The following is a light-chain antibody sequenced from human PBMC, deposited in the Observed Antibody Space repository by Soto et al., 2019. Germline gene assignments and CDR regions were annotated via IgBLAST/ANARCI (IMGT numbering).Light chain of an antibody. Sequence: EIVLTKAPGTLSLSPGERATLSCRASQSVSSTYLAWYQHKLGQAPRLVIYGASSKASGIPDRFSGSGSGTDFTLTISGREPEDFGVYYCQQYRSSPRAFGQGTKVDIK. CDR2: GAS. CDR3: QQYRSSPRA. V-gene: IGKV3-20*01. J-gene: IGKJ1*01. CDR1: QSVSSTY.